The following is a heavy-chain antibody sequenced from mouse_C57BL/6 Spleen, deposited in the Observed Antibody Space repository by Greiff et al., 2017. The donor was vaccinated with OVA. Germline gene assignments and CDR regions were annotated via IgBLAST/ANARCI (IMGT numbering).Heavy chain of an antibody. CDR1: GFTFSSYT. CDR3: ARQGTTSFAY. D-gene: IGHD5-5*01. Sequence: EVMLVESGGGLVKPGGSLKLSCAASGFTFSSYTMSWVRQTPEKRLEWVATISGGGGNTYYPASVKGRFTISRDKSKNTLYLQMSSLRSEDTALYYCARQGTTSFAYWGQGTLVTVSA. J-gene: IGHJ3*01. V-gene: IGHV5-9*01. CDR2: ISGGGGNT.